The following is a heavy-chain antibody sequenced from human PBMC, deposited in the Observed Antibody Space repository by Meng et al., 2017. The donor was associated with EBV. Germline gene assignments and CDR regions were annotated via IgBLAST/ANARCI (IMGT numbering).Heavy chain of an antibody. D-gene: IGHD6-19*01. Sequence: AEVQKPGASVKVSCKASGYTFTVYYMHWVRQAPGQGLEWMGRINPNSGGTNYAQKFQGRVTMTRDTSISTAYMELSRLRSDDTAVYYCARVGIAVAGTGDYWGQGTLVTVSS. J-gene: IGHJ4*02. CDR1: GYTFTVYY. CDR2: INPNSGGT. V-gene: IGHV1-2*06. CDR3: ARVGIAVAGTGDY.